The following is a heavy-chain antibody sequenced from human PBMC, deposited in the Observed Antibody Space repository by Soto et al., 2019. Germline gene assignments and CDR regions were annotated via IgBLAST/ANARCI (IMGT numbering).Heavy chain of an antibody. J-gene: IGHJ6*02. CDR1: GGTFSSYA. V-gene: IGHV1-69*01. Sequence: QVQLVQSGAEVKKPGSSVKVSCTASGGTFSSYAISWVRQAPGQGLEWMGGIIPIFGTANYAQKFQGRVTITADESTSTAYMELSSLRSEDTAVYYCAGAENSGGRGVDYYYGMDVWGQGTTVTASS. CDR2: IIPIFGTA. CDR3: AGAENSGGRGVDYYYGMDV. D-gene: IGHD6-6*01.